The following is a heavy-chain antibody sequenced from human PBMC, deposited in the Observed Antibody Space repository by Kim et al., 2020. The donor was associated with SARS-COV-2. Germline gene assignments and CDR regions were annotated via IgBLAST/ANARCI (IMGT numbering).Heavy chain of an antibody. D-gene: IGHD3-10*01. Sequence: ASGKGRLTIPRDNAKTSLYLQMNSLRAEDTALYYCAKGNVWGVIRYYFDYWGQGTLVTVSS. CDR3: AKGNVWGVIRYYFDY. J-gene: IGHJ4*02. V-gene: IGHV3-9*01.